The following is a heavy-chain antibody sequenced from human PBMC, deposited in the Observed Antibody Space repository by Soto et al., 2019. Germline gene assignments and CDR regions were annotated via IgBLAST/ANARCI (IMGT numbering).Heavy chain of an antibody. J-gene: IGHJ3*02. CDR1: GFTFSSYS. Sequence: EVQLVESGGGLVQPGGSLRLSCAASGFTFSSYSMNWVRQAPGKGLEWVSYISSSSSTIYYADSVKGRFTISRDNAKNSRYLQMNSLRDEDTAVYYCATIRDYYDSSGYRDAFDIWGQGTMVTVSS. V-gene: IGHV3-48*02. CDR2: ISSSSSTI. CDR3: ATIRDYYDSSGYRDAFDI. D-gene: IGHD3-22*01.